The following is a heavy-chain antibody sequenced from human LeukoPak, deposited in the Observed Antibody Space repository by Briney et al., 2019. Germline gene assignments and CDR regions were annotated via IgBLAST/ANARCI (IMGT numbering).Heavy chain of an antibody. Sequence: TSETLSLTCTVSGGSVSSGSHYWSWIRQPAGKGLEWIGRMYTSGSTNYNPSLKSRVTISVDTSKNQFSLKLSSVTAADTAVYYCAREEWLAIDYWGQGTLVTVSS. CDR1: GGSVSSGSHY. CDR3: AREEWLAIDY. CDR2: MYTSGST. V-gene: IGHV4-61*02. J-gene: IGHJ4*02. D-gene: IGHD3-3*01.